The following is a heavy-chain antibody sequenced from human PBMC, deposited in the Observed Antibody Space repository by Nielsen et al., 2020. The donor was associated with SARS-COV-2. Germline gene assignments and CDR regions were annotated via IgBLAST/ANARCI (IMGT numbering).Heavy chain of an antibody. CDR2: ISAYNGNT. CDR3: ATDLAPLYYYYYGMDV. V-gene: IGHV1-18*01. Sequence: ASVKVSCKASGYTFTSYGISWVRQAPGQGLEWMGWISAYNGNTNYAQKLQGRVTMTTDTSTSTAYMELRSLRSDDTAVYYCATDLAPLYYYYYGMDVWGQGTTVTVSS. J-gene: IGHJ6*02. CDR1: GYTFTSYG.